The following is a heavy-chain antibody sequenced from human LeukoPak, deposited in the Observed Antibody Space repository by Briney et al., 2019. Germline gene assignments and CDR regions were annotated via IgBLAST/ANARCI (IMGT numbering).Heavy chain of an antibody. J-gene: IGHJ4*02. V-gene: IGHV3-30-3*01. CDR2: ISYDGSSK. Sequence: GGSLRLSCAASGFTFSSYAMHWVRQAPGKGLEWVAVISYDGSSKYYADSVKGRFTISRDNSKNTLYLQMNSLRAEDTAVYYCAFRLPARYWGQGTLVTVSS. CDR3: AFRLPARY. CDR1: GFTFSSYA. D-gene: IGHD2-15*01.